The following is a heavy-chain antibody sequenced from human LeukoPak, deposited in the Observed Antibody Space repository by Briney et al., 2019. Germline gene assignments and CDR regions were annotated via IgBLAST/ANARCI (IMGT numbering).Heavy chain of an antibody. CDR2: INHSGST. Sequence: SETLSLTCAVYGGSFSGYYWSWIRQPPGKGLEWIGEINHSGSTNYNPSLKSRVTISVDTSKNQFSLELSSVTAADTAVYYCARGIKGHYYYYYMDVWGKGTTVTVSS. CDR3: ARGIKGHYYYYYMDV. CDR1: GGSFSGYY. V-gene: IGHV4-34*01. J-gene: IGHJ6*03.